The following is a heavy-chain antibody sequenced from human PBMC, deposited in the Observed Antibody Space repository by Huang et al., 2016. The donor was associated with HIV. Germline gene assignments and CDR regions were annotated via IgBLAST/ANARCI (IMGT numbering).Heavy chain of an antibody. J-gene: IGHJ4*02. V-gene: IGHV1-69*13. CDR1: GGTFSKYA. CDR3: ARGQMGSYGDYDVLY. D-gene: IGHD4-17*01. Sequence: QVQLGQSGAEVKTPGSSVKVSCKASGGTFSKYAISWVRQAPGQGLEWMGGISPMLGTPNDARKFQGRVTITADDSTRTTDVEVSSLRSEDTALYYCARGQMGSYGDYDVLYWGQGTLVTVSS. CDR2: ISPMLGTP.